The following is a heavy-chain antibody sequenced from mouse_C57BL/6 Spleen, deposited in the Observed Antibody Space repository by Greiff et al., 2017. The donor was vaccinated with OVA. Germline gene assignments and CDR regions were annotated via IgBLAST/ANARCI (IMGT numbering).Heavy chain of an antibody. Sequence: QVQLQQPGAELVKPGASVKLSCKASGYTFTSYWMHWVKQRPGRGLEWIGRIDPNRGGTKYNEKFKSKATLTVDKPSSTAYMQLSSLTSEDSAVYYCASWDGYYVGFAYWGQGTLVTVSA. CDR1: GYTFTSYW. V-gene: IGHV1-72*01. CDR2: IDPNRGGT. J-gene: IGHJ3*01. D-gene: IGHD2-3*01. CDR3: ASWDGYYVGFAY.